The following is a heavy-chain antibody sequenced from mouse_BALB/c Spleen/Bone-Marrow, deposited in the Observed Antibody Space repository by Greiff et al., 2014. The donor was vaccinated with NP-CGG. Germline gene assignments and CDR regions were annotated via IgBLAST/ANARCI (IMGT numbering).Heavy chain of an antibody. CDR1: GFNIKDPY. D-gene: IGHD1-1*01. CDR3: APYYYGRWFTY. CDR2: IDPANGNT. V-gene: IGHV14-3*02. Sequence: VQLKESGAELVKPGASVKSSCTASGFNIKDPYMHWVKQRPEQGLEWIGRIDPANGNTKYDPKFQGKATITADTSSNTAYLQLSSLTSEDTAVYYCAPYYYGRWFTYWGQGTLVTVSA. J-gene: IGHJ3*01.